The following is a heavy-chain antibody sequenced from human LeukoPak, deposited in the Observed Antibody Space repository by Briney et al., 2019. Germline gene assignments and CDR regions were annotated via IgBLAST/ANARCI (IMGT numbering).Heavy chain of an antibody. Sequence: PSETLSLTCTASGGSISSYYWSWIRQPAGKGLEWIGRIYTSGSTNYNPSLKSRVTMSVDTSKNQFSLKLSSVTAADTAVYYCAREYSSSWYISHYYYYYGMDVWGQGTTVTVSS. V-gene: IGHV4-4*07. D-gene: IGHD6-13*01. CDR2: IYTSGST. CDR3: AREYSSSWYISHYYYYYGMDV. CDR1: GGSISSYY. J-gene: IGHJ6*02.